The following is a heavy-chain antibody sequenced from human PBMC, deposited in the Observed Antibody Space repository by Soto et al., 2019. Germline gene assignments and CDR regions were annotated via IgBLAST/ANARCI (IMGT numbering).Heavy chain of an antibody. J-gene: IGHJ5*02. V-gene: IGHV1-3*01. CDR3: ARVDILTGSRLNWLDP. Sequence: ASVKVSCKASGYTFTSYAMHWVRQAPGQRLEWMGWINAGNGNTKYSQKFQGRVTITRDTSASTAYMELSSLRSEDTAVYYCARVDILTGSRLNWLDPCGQGTLVTVSS. D-gene: IGHD3-9*01. CDR2: INAGNGNT. CDR1: GYTFTSYA.